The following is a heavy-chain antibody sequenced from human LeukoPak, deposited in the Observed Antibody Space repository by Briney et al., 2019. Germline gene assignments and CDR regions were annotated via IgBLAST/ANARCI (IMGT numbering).Heavy chain of an antibody. CDR3: ARVKYSSGWYYFDY. CDR1: GFTFSSYG. D-gene: IGHD6-19*01. CDR2: IWYGGSNK. J-gene: IGHJ4*02. V-gene: IGHV3-33*01. Sequence: GGSLRLSCAASGFTFSSYGMHWVRQAPGKGLEWVAVIWYGGSNKYYADSVKGRFTISRDNSKNTLYLQMNSLRAEDTAVYYCARVKYSSGWYYFDYWGQGTLVTVSS.